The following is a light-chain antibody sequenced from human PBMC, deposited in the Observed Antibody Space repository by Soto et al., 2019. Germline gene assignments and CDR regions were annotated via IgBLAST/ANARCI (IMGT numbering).Light chain of an antibody. V-gene: IGKV1-39*01. Sequence: DIQMTQSPSSLYASVGDRVIITCRASQSISNYLNWYQQEPGKAPKLLIYIASTLQGWVPSRFSGGGSGTHFPLTISSLQPEDFATYFCQQSYKKRMFGQGTKVEIK. J-gene: IGKJ1*01. CDR1: QSISNY. CDR3: QQSYKKRM. CDR2: IAS.